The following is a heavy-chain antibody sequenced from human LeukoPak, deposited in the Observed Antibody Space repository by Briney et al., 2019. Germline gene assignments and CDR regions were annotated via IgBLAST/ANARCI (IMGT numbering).Heavy chain of an antibody. D-gene: IGHD3-3*01. V-gene: IGHV4-59*01. Sequence: PSETLSLTCIVTGGSLNSYYWSWLRQPPGKGLEGIGYIYYSGSTNYNPSLKSRVTISADTSKNQFSLKLSSVTAADTAVYYCARGVRFFHYGMDVWGTGTTVTVSS. J-gene: IGHJ6*04. CDR3: ARGVRFFHYGMDV. CDR2: IYYSGST. CDR1: GGSLNSYY.